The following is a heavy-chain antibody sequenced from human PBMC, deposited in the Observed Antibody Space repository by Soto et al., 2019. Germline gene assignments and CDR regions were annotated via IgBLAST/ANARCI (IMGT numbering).Heavy chain of an antibody. J-gene: IGHJ3*02. CDR1: GGTFSSYA. CDR3: AKVTIRSCSWGGCYYDAFEI. Sequence: QVQLVQSGAEVKKPGSSVKVSCKASGGTFSSYAISWVRQAPGQGLEWMGGIIPIFGTANYAQKFQGRVTINADKATSTAYMELSRLRTEDTAVYYCAKVTIRSCSWGGCYYDAFEIWGQGKMVTVSS. D-gene: IGHD2-15*01. V-gene: IGHV1-69*14. CDR2: IIPIFGTA.